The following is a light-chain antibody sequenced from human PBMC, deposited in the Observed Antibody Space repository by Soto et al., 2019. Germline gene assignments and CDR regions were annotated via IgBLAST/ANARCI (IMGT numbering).Light chain of an antibody. J-gene: IGKJ3*01. Sequence: EIVLTQSPATLSLSPGERATPSSRASQGMSSSYLAWYQQKPGQAPRLVIYGPSSRATGIPDRFSGSGSGTEFTLTITRLEPEDFALYYCQQYGSSPLITFGPGTKVDIK. V-gene: IGKV3-20*01. CDR3: QQYGSSPLIT. CDR2: GPS. CDR1: QGMSSSY.